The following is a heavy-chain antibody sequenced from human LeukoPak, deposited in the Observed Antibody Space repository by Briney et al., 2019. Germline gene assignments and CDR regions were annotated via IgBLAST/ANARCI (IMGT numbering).Heavy chain of an antibody. D-gene: IGHD2-21*02. Sequence: SETLSLTCNVSGFSISSGYFWGWIRQPPGKGPEWIGTTYYSGFTYFNPSLKSRVTISVDTSKNQVSLKLNSVTAADTAVYFCARELELASCGEDCGRIFDHWGQGTLVTVSS. V-gene: IGHV4-38-2*02. J-gene: IGHJ4*02. CDR3: ARELELASCGEDCGRIFDH. CDR1: GFSISSGYF. CDR2: TYYSGFT.